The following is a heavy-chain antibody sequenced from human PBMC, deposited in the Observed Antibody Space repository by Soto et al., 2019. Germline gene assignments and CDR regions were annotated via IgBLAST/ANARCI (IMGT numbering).Heavy chain of an antibody. CDR1: GFPFSSYA. V-gene: IGHV3-23*01. CDR3: AKGGYDYYYYGMDV. CDR2: ISGSGGST. J-gene: IGHJ6*02. D-gene: IGHD5-12*01. Sequence: GGSLRLSCAASGFPFSSYAMSWVRQAPGKGLEWVSAISGSGGSTYYADSVKGRFTISRDNSKNTLYLQMNSLRAEDTAVYYCAKGGYDYYYYGMDVWGQGTTVTVSS.